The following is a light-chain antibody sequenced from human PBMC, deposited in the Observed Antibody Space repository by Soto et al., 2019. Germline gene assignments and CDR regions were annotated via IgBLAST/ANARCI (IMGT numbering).Light chain of an antibody. V-gene: IGKV3-20*01. J-gene: IGKJ1*01. CDR2: AAS. Sequence: EIVLTHSPCTLSLSPVERATLSCSAIQSVSSNYLAWYQQKSGQAPRLLIYAASSRATGIPDRFSGSGSGADFTLTISGLEPEDFAVYYCQQYGSSQGWTFGQGTKVDIK. CDR1: QSVSSNY. CDR3: QQYGSSQGWT.